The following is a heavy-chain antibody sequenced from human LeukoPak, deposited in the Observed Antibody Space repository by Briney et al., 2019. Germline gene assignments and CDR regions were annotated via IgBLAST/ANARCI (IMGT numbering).Heavy chain of an antibody. J-gene: IGHJ4*02. D-gene: IGHD3-16*01. CDR3: AKDPSDLYVWRQNY. V-gene: IGHV3-30*02. CDR2: IRYGGSNK. Sequence: GGSLRLSCAASGFTFSSYGMHWVRQAPGKGLEWVAFIRYGGSNKYYADSVKGRFTISRDNSKNTLYLQMNSLRAEDTAVYYCAKDPSDLYVWRQNYWGQGTLVTVSS. CDR1: GFTFSSYG.